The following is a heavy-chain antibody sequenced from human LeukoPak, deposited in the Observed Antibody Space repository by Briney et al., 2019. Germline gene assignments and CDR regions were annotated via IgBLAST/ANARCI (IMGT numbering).Heavy chain of an antibody. J-gene: IGHJ4*02. Sequence: GRSLRLSCAASGFAFNTYAMHWVRQAPGQGLEWVALIWHDGSHKFYSNSVSGQFTISRDNSKNTVSLQMNNLRPEDTAVYYCARAIFGSGSYPDFWGQGTLVTVSS. V-gene: IGHV3-33*01. CDR3: ARAIFGSGSYPDF. CDR1: GFAFNTYA. CDR2: IWHDGSHK. D-gene: IGHD3-10*01.